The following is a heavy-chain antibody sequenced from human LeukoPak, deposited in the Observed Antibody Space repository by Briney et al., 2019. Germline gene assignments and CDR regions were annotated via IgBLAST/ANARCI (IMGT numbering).Heavy chain of an antibody. CDR2: ISGSGGST. CDR1: GFTFSSYA. CDR3: AKILYYYDSRAPWYFDY. J-gene: IGHJ4*02. D-gene: IGHD3-22*01. Sequence: GGSLRLSCAASGFTFSSYAMSWVRQAPGKGLEWVSAISGSGGSTYYADSVKGRFTISRDNSKNTLYLQMNSLGAEDTAVYYCAKILYYYDSRAPWYFDYWGQGTLVTVSS. V-gene: IGHV3-23*01.